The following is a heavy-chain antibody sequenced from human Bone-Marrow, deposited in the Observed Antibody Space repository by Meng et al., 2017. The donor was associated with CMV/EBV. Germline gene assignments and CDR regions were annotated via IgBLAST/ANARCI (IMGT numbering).Heavy chain of an antibody. V-gene: IGHV3-21*01. J-gene: IGHJ6*02. CDR3: ARSRTGENGAGYYGMDV. D-gene: IGHD6-19*01. CDR1: GLTFSSYS. Sequence: GESLKISCAASGLTFSSYSMNWVRQAPGKGLEWVSSISSSSSYIYYADSVKGRFTISRDNAKNSLYLQMNSLRAEDTAVYYCARSRTGENGAGYYGMDVWGQGTTVTVSS. CDR2: ISSSSSYI.